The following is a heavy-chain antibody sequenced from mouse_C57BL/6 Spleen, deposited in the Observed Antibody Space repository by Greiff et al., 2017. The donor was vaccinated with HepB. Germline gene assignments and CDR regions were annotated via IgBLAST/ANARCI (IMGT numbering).Heavy chain of an antibody. Sequence: EVKLVESGEGLVKPGGSLKLSCAASGFTFSSYAMSWVRQTPEKRLEWVAYISSGGDYIYYADTVKGRFTISRDNARNTLYLQMSSLKSEDTAMYYCTREGGYYGYAMDYWGQGTSVTVSS. CDR2: ISSGGDYI. V-gene: IGHV5-9-1*02. CDR3: TREGGYYGYAMDY. J-gene: IGHJ4*01. D-gene: IGHD1-1*01. CDR1: GFTFSSYA.